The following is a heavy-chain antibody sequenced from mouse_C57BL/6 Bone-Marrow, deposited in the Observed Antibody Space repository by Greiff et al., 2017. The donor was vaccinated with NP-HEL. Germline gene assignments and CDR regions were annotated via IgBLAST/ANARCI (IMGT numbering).Heavy chain of an antibody. CDR1: GFTFSDYG. D-gene: IGHD1-1*01. V-gene: IGHV5-17*01. CDR2: ISSGSSTI. Sequence: EVQRVESGGGLVKPGGSLKLSCAASGFTFSDYGMHWVRQAPEKGLEWVAYISSGSSTIYYADTVKGRFTITRDNAKNTLFLQMTSLRSEDTAMYYCARATVVDYWGQGTTLTVSS. CDR3: ARATVVDY. J-gene: IGHJ2*01.